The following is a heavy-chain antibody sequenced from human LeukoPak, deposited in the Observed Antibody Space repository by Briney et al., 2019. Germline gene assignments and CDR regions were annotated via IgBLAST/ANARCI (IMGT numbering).Heavy chain of an antibody. CDR3: ARGRGHYYDSSGYGDI. D-gene: IGHD3-22*01. J-gene: IGHJ3*02. CDR2: MSPNSGYT. V-gene: IGHV1-8*01. Sequence: GASVKVSCKASGYTFTSYDINWVRQAPGQGLEWIGWMSPNSGYTGFAQKFQGRVTMTRNTSLSTAYMELSSLRSEDTAVYYCARGRGHYYDSSGYGDIWGQGTMVTVSS. CDR1: GYTFTSYD.